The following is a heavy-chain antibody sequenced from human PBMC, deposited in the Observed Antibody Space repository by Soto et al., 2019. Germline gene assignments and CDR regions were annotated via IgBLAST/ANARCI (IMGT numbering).Heavy chain of an antibody. D-gene: IGHD2-2*01. CDR2: IDPSDSYT. Sequence: GESLKISCKGSGYSFTSYWISWVRQMPGKGLEWMGRIDPSDSYTNYSPSFQGHVTISADKSISTAYLQWSSLKASDTAMYYCARHEIQGIVVVKAARQYYYYGMDVWGQGTTVTVSS. CDR1: GYSFTSYW. V-gene: IGHV5-10-1*01. CDR3: ARHEIQGIVVVKAARQYYYYGMDV. J-gene: IGHJ6*02.